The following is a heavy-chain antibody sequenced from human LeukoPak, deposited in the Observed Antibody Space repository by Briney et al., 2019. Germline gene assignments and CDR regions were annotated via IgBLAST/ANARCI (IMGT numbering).Heavy chain of an antibody. J-gene: IGHJ4*02. D-gene: IGHD1-26*01. CDR2: IWYDGGNK. CDR1: GFTFSSYG. CDR3: ARTEIVGATIDY. V-gene: IGHV3-33*01. Sequence: GGSLRLSCAASGFTFSSYGMHWVRQAPGKGLEWVAVIWYDGGNKYYAESVKGQFTISRDDSKNTLFLQMNSLRAEDTAVYYCARTEIVGATIDYWGQGTLVTVSS.